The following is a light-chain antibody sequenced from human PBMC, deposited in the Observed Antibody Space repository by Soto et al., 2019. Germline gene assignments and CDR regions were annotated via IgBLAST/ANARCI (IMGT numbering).Light chain of an antibody. CDR1: QSVSSSF. J-gene: IGKJ1*01. Sequence: EIVLTQSPGTLSLSTGERATLSCRASQSVSSSFLAWYQQKPGQDPRLLIYGASSRATGIPDRFSGSGSGTDFTLTISSLEPEDFAVFYCQQYDSSPWTFGQGTTVEIK. CDR2: GAS. V-gene: IGKV3-20*01. CDR3: QQYDSSPWT.